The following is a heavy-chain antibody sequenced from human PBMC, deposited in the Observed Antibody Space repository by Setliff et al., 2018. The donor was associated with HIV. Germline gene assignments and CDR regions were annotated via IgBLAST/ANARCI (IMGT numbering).Heavy chain of an antibody. CDR1: GYTFTGYY. J-gene: IGHJ3*02. D-gene: IGHD2-8*01. Sequence: ASVKVSCKASGYTFTGYYVHWVRQAPGQGLEWMGRNIPNSGGTNYAQKFQGRVTMTRDTSVSTAYMELTRLRSDDTAVYYCATKLYCTNGVCLDAFDIWGQGTMVTVSS. CDR2: NIPNSGGT. V-gene: IGHV1-2*06. CDR3: ATKLYCTNGVCLDAFDI.